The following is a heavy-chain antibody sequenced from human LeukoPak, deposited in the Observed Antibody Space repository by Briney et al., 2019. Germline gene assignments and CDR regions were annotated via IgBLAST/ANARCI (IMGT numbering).Heavy chain of an antibody. J-gene: IGHJ4*02. CDR3: ARLSYSGNY. CDR1: GYSISSGYY. V-gene: IGHV4-61*02. Sequence: SETLSLTCTVSGYSISSGYYWSWIRQPAGKGLEWIGRIYTSGSTNYNPSLKSRVTISVDTSKNQFSLKLSSVTAADTAVYYCARLSYSGNYWGQGTLVTVSS. D-gene: IGHD1-26*01. CDR2: IYTSGST.